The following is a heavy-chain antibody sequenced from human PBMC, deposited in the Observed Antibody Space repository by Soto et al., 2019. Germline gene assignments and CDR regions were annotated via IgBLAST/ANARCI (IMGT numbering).Heavy chain of an antibody. CDR2: MNPNSGNT. J-gene: IGHJ4*02. D-gene: IGHD6-19*01. CDR3: ARDLSSGWFIFDY. V-gene: IGHV1-8*01. CDR1: GYTFTSYD. Sequence: ASVKVSFKASGYTFTSYDINWVRQATGRGLEWMGWMNPNSGNTGYAQKFQGRVTMTRNTSISTAYMELSSLRSEDTAVYYCARDLSSGWFIFDYWGQGTLVTVSS.